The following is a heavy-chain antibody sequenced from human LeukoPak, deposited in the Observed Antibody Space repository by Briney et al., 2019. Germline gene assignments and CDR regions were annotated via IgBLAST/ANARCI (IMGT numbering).Heavy chain of an antibody. V-gene: IGHV3-23*01. CDR3: AKDVPAMALRTFDY. J-gene: IGHJ4*02. Sequence: QTGGSLRLSCAASGFTFSNYAMTWVRQAPGKGLEWVSAISGSGGSTYYADSVKGRFTISRDNSKNTLYLQMNSLRAEDTAVYYCAKDVPAMALRTFDYWGQGTLVTVSS. CDR2: ISGSGGST. D-gene: IGHD5-18*01. CDR1: GFTFSNYA.